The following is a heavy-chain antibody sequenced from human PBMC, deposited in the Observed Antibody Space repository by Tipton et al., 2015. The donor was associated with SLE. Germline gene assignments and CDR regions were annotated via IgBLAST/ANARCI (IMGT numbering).Heavy chain of an antibody. CDR2: IYYSGST. Sequence: TLSLTCTVSGGSISSYYWSWIRQPPGKGLEWNGYIYYSGSTNYNPSLKSRVTISVDTPKNQFSLKLSSVTAADTAVYYCAREMSRAFDIWGQGTMVTVSS. J-gene: IGHJ3*02. CDR1: GGSISSYY. CDR3: AREMSRAFDI. V-gene: IGHV4-59*01.